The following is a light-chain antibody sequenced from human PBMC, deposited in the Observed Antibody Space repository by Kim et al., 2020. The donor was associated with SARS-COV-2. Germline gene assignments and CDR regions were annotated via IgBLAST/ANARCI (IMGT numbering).Light chain of an antibody. J-gene: IGKJ2*03. Sequence: SPGERATLSCRASQSFISNKLAWYQQKPGQAPRLLIYDASSRATGIPDRFSGSGSGTDFTLTIIRLEPEDFAVYYCQQFGSSPLYSFGQGTKLEI. V-gene: IGKV3-20*01. CDR1: QSFISNK. CDR2: DAS. CDR3: QQFGSSPLYS.